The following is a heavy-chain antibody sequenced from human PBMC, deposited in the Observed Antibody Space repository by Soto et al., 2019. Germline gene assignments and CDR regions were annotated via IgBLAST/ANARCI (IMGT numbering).Heavy chain of an antibody. CDR3: ATDQRGYSDIHGFAY. D-gene: IGHD1-26*01. Sequence: PSETLALTCTVSDGSISRDEWSWILQRPGKGLEWIGYIYYSRSTNYNPSLKSRVTIAVDTSKKQFSLKLTSVTAADTAVYYCATDQRGYSDIHGFAYWAQGTFVTVSS. J-gene: IGHJ4*02. CDR2: IYYSRST. CDR1: DGSISRDE. V-gene: IGHV4-59*13.